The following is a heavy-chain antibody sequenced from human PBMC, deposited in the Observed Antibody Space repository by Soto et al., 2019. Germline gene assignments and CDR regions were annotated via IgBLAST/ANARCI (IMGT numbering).Heavy chain of an antibody. Sequence: QVQLVQSGAEVKKPGSSVKVSCKASGGTFSSYAISWVRQVPGQGLEWMGGIIPIFGTANYAQKFQGRVTITADESTSTAYMELSSLRSEHTAVYYCARGDVVVPAHPYDACDIWGQGTMVTVSS. J-gene: IGHJ3*02. CDR2: IIPIFGTA. CDR1: GGTFSSYA. V-gene: IGHV1-69*01. D-gene: IGHD2-2*01. CDR3: ARGDVVVPAHPYDACDI.